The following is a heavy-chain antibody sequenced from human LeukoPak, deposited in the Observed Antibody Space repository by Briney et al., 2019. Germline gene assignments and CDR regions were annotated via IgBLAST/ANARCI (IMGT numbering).Heavy chain of an antibody. Sequence: PSQTLSLTCTVSGGSISSGGYYWSWSRQPPGKGLEWIGYVYYSGSTYYNPSLKSRVTISVDTSKNQFSLKLSSVTAADTAVYYCARQCDCSGGSCYHNWFDPWGQGTLVTVSS. D-gene: IGHD2-15*01. CDR3: ARQCDCSGGSCYHNWFDP. J-gene: IGHJ5*02. CDR2: VYYSGST. CDR1: GGSISSGGYY. V-gene: IGHV4-30-4*01.